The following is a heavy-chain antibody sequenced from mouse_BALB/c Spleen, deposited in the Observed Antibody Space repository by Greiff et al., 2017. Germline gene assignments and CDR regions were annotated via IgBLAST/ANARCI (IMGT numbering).Heavy chain of an antibody. Sequence: DVQLVESGGDLVKPGGSLKLSCAASGFTFSSYGMSWVRQTPDKRLEWVATISSGGSYTYYPDSVKGRFTISRDNAKNTLYLQMSSLKSEDTAMYYCARHGEYRYDYFDYWGQGTTLTVSS. CDR3: ARHGEYRYDYFDY. CDR2: ISSGGSYT. J-gene: IGHJ2*01. D-gene: IGHD2-14*01. CDR1: GFTFSSYG. V-gene: IGHV5-6*01.